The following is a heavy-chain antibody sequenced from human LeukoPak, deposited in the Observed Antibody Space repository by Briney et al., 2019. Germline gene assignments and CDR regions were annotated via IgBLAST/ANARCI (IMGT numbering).Heavy chain of an antibody. CDR3: ARGRGPPNTNRDFYFYYYMDV. J-gene: IGHJ6*03. CDR2: INAANGHT. D-gene: IGHD3-10*01. V-gene: IGHV1-3*03. Sequence: ASVKVSCKASGYTFTNYAIHWVRQAPGQRFEWMGRINAANGHTKYSQEFQDRITITRDTSATTAYMELNNLRSEDMARYYCARGRGPPNTNRDFYFYYYMDVWGTGTTVTVSS. CDR1: GYTFTNYA.